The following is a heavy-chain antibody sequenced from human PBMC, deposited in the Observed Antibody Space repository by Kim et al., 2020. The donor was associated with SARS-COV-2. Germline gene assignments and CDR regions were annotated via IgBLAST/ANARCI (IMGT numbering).Heavy chain of an antibody. Sequence: GGSLRLSCAVSGFTFRNYWMSWVRQAPGKGLEWVANIKEDGSEKYYVESARGRCTISSDNAKYSLSLEMRSLRVEDTDASYCVRDTRIARAHYY. CDR2: IKEDGSEK. J-gene: IGHJ6*01. V-gene: IGHV3-7*03. CDR1: GFTFRNYW. CDR3: VRDTRIARAHYY.